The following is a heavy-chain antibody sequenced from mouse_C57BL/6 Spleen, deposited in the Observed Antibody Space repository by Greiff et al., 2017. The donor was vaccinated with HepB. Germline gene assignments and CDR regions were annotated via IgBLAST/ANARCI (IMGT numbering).Heavy chain of an antibody. Sequence: EVMLVESGGGLVKPGGSLKLSCAASGFTFSDYGMHWVRQAPEKGLEWVAYISSGSSTIYYADTVKGRFTISRDNAKNTLFLQMTSLRSEDTAMYCCARKGYSNYDWYFDVWGTGTTVTVSS. J-gene: IGHJ1*03. CDR3: ARKGYSNYDWYFDV. CDR2: ISSGSSTI. V-gene: IGHV5-17*01. CDR1: GFTFSDYG. D-gene: IGHD2-5*01.